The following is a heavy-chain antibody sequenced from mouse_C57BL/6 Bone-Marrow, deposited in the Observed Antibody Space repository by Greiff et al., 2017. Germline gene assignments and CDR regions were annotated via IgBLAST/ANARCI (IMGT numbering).Heavy chain of an antibody. CDR3: SSSWDYDWYFDV. V-gene: IGHV1-72*01. D-gene: IGHD2-4*01. CDR2: IDPNSGGT. CDR1: GYTFTSYW. J-gene: IGHJ1*03. Sequence: VQLQQPGAELVKPGASVKLSCKASGYTFTSYWMHWVKQRPGRGLEWIGRIDPNSGGTKYNEQFKSKATLTVDKPSSTAYMQLSRLTSEDSAVYCCSSSWDYDWYFDVWGTGTTVTVSS.